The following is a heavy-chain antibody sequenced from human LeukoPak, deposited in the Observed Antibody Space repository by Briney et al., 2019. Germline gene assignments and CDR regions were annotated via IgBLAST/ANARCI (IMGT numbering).Heavy chain of an antibody. Sequence: GGSLRLSCAASGFTFSSYSMNWVRQAPGKGLEWVSYISSSSSYIYYADSVKGRFTISRDNAKNSLYLQMNSLTAEDTAVYWCAKDPINWGSIYFDCWGQGTLVTVSS. D-gene: IGHD7-27*01. J-gene: IGHJ4*02. CDR2: ISSSSSYI. V-gene: IGHV3-21*05. CDR3: AKDPINWGSIYFDC. CDR1: GFTFSSYS.